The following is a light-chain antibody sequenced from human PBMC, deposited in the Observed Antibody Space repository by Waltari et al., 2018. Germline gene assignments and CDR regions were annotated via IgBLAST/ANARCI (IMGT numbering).Light chain of an antibody. CDR2: HKSDSDK. Sequence: QAVLTQPSSLSASPGASASLTCTLRSDINVGAYRIYWYQQKPGSPPQYLLRHKSDSDKQRGSGVPSRFSGSKGASANAGILVISGLQSEDEADYYCLIWHSGAYVVGTGTKVTVL. V-gene: IGLV5-45*03. CDR3: LIWHSGAYV. J-gene: IGLJ1*01. CDR1: SDINVGAYR.